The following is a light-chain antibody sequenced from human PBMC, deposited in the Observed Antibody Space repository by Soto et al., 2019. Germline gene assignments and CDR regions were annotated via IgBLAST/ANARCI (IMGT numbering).Light chain of an antibody. Sequence: TVSVSTGKSASLRCSSSKSIISSNLAWYQQKPGQAPKLLIHGASTWATSNPGRFSGSGSGAEFTLTISSLQSEDFALYYCQQYYDRPQTFGQGTKVDIK. CDR2: GAS. CDR3: QQYYDRPQT. J-gene: IGKJ1*01. CDR1: KSIISSN. V-gene: IGKV3-15*01.